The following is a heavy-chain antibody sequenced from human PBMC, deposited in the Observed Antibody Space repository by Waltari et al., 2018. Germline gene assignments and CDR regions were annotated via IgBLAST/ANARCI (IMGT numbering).Heavy chain of an antibody. Sequence: QVQLQESGPGLVKPSQTLSLTCTVSGGSISSGSYYWSWIRQPAGKGLEWIGRIYTGGSTNYKPCLKSRDKLSVEPSKNQFSLKLRSVTAADTAVYYCARDQSVGYSSSSNWFDPWGQGTLVTVSS. V-gene: IGHV4-61*02. CDR2: IYTGGST. CDR3: ARDQSVGYSSSSNWFDP. D-gene: IGHD6-6*01. CDR1: GGSISSGSYY. J-gene: IGHJ5*02.